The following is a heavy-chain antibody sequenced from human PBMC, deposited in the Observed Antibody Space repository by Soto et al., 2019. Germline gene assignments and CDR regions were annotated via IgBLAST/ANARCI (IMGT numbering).Heavy chain of an antibody. D-gene: IGHD2-15*01. CDR3: ARAPADYCSGGSCYSGYRAYYFDY. J-gene: IGHJ4*02. CDR2: IYYSGST. Sequence: SETLSLTCTVSGGSISSYYWSWIRQPPGKGLEWIGYIYYSGSTNYNPSLKSRVTISVDTSKNQFSLKLSSVTAADTAVYYCARAPADYCSGGSCYSGYRAYYFDYWGQGTLVTVSS. V-gene: IGHV4-59*08. CDR1: GGSISSYY.